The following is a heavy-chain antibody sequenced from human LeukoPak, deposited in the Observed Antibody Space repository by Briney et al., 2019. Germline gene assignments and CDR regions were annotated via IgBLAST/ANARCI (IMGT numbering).Heavy chain of an antibody. CDR3: AELGITMIGGV. V-gene: IGHV3-30*04. D-gene: IGHD3-10*02. J-gene: IGHJ6*04. CDR1: GFTFSNYA. CDR2: ISYDGSYK. Sequence: GGSLRLSCAASGFTFSNYALHWVRQAPGKGLEWMAVISYDGSYKDYADSVKGRFTVSRDNSKNSLYLQMNSLRAEDTAVYYCAELGITMIGGVWGKGTTVTISS.